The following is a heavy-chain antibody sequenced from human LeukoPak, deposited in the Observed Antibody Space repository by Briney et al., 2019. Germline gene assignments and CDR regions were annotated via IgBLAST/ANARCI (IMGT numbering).Heavy chain of an antibody. CDR3: ARDGSSSWPSPFDY. D-gene: IGHD6-13*01. Sequence: QPGGSLRLSCAASGFTFSSYWMSWVRQAPGKGLEWVANIKQDGSEKYYVDSVKGRFTISRDNAKNSLYLQMNSLRAEDTAVYYCARDGSSSWPSPFDYWGQGTLVTVSS. V-gene: IGHV3-7*01. J-gene: IGHJ4*02. CDR1: GFTFSSYW. CDR2: IKQDGSEK.